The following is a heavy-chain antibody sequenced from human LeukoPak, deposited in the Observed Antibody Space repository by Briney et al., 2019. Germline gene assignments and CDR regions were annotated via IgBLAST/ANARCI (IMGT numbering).Heavy chain of an antibody. V-gene: IGHV4-59*08. Sequence: PSETLSLTCTVSGGSISGYYWNWIRQSPGKGLEWIGYISDGGIIKSNPSLKSLVTTSAYTSKNQVSLKLTSVTAADTAVYYCARSLFNWNYGWFDHWGQGSLVTVSS. D-gene: IGHD1-7*01. CDR3: ARSLFNWNYGWFDH. CDR2: ISDGGII. J-gene: IGHJ5*02. CDR1: GGSISGYY.